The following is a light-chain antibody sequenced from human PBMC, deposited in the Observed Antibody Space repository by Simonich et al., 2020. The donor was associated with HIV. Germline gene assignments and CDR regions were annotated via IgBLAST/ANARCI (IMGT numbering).Light chain of an antibody. CDR1: QRVLYSSDNKNY. J-gene: IGKJ4*01. CDR2: WAS. CDR3: QQYYSTPLT. V-gene: IGKV4-1*01. Sequence: DIVMTQSPDSLAVSLGERATINCKSSQRVLYSSDNKNYLAWYQLKPGQPPKLLIYWASTRESGVPDRFSGSGSGTDFNLTISSLQAEDVAVYYCQQYYSTPLTFGGGTKVEIK.